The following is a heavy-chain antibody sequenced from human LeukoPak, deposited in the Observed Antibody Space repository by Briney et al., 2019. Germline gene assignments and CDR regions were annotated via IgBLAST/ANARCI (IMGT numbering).Heavy chain of an antibody. CDR3: ARDRYASGSYDN. CDR1: GYTFTSYY. J-gene: IGHJ4*02. CDR2: INPSGGST. Sequence: ASVKVSCKASGYTFTSYYMHWVRQAPGQGLEWMGIINPSGGSTSYAQKFQGRVTMTRDTSISTAYMELRRLTSDDTAVYYCARDRYASGSYDNWGQGTLVTVSS. V-gene: IGHV1-46*01. D-gene: IGHD3-10*01.